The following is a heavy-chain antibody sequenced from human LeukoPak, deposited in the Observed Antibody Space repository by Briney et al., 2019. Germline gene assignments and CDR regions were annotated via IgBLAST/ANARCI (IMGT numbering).Heavy chain of an antibody. Sequence: PSETLSLTCTVSGASTNSHYWSWIRQPAGKGLEWIGRIYISGSTNYNSSLQSRVTMSVDTSKNQFSLKLTSVTAADTAVYYCARALNPLPGTYYFDYRGQGTLVTVSS. CDR2: IYISGST. J-gene: IGHJ4*02. V-gene: IGHV4-4*07. CDR1: GASTNSHY. CDR3: ARALNPLPGTYYFDY. D-gene: IGHD2-15*01.